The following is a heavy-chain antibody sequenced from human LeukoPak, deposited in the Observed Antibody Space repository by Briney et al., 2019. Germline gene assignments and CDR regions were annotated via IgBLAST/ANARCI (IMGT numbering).Heavy chain of an antibody. Sequence: GGSLRLSCTASGLTFSTYNMNWVRQAPGKGLEWVSSISSSGSYIYFADSVKGRFTISRDNAKNSLYLQMNSLRAEDTAVYYCARVDRDGYNSIDHWGQGTLVTVSS. CDR2: ISSSGSYI. D-gene: IGHD5-24*01. J-gene: IGHJ4*02. CDR3: ARVDRDGYNSIDH. CDR1: GLTFSTYN. V-gene: IGHV3-21*01.